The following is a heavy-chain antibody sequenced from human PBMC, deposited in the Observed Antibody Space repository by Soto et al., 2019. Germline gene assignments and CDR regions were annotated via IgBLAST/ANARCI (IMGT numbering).Heavy chain of an antibody. V-gene: IGHV4-31*03. CDR3: ARLKSRYYKIISYSFDY. CDR2: IYYSGSA. CDR1: SDTVSSGGAY. J-gene: IGHJ4*02. D-gene: IGHD3-10*01. Sequence: SETMYITSTDSSDTVSSGGAYWSWKNTHPGKGLEWIGYIYYSGSANYTPSLKSRLTISLDTSQNQVSLRLSSVTAADTAVYYCARLKSRYYKIISYSFDYWGRGTLVTVSS.